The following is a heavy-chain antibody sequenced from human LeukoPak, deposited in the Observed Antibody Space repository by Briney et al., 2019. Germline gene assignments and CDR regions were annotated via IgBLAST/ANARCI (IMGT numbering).Heavy chain of an antibody. D-gene: IGHD3-10*01. CDR2: IYYSGST. CDR1: GGSISSYC. CDR3: ARGVWFGNL. J-gene: IGHJ4*02. V-gene: IGHV4-59*01. Sequence: PSETLSLTCTVSGGSISSYCWSWIRQPPGKGLEWIGYIYYSGSTNYNPSLKSRVTISVDTSKNQFSLKLSSVTAADTAVYYCARGVWFGNLWGQGTLVTVSS.